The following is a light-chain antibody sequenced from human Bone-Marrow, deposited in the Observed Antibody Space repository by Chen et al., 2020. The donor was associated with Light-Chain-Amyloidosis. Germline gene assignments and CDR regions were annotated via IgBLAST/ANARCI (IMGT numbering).Light chain of an antibody. J-gene: IGLJ2*01. CDR2: RDT. CDR3: QSAESSGTYEVI. Sequence: SYELTQPPSVSVSPGQTARITCSGDDLPTKYAYWYQQKPGQAPVLVISRDTERPSGISERFSGSSSGTTGTLNISGVQAEDEADYHCQSAESSGTYEVIFGGGTKLTVL. CDR1: DLPTKY. V-gene: IGLV3-25*03.